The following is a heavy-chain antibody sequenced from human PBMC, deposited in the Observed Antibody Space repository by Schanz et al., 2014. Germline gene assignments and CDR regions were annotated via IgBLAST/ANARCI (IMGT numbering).Heavy chain of an antibody. Sequence: QEQLVQSGAEVKTPGDSVKVSCKASGYSIGGYYMHWVRQAPGGGAVGRGGSNPNTGGPQYAQKFQGRVTMTTAKSISTAYMELSRLRSDDAAVYYCARVRSEDYGGMDVWGQGTTVTVSS. V-gene: IGHV1-2*02. CDR3: ARVRSEDYGGMDV. CDR2: SNPNTGGP. CDR1: GYSIGGYY. J-gene: IGHJ6*02.